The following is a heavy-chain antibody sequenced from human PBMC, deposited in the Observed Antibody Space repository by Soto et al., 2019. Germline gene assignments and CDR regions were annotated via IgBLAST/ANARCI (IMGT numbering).Heavy chain of an antibody. CDR2: ISGSGGST. D-gene: IGHD3-10*01. Sequence: PGGSLRLSCAASGFTFSSYAMSWVRQAPGKGLEWVSAISGSGGSTYYADSVKGRFTISRDNSKNTLYLQMNSLRAEDTAVYYCVKAMVRGVIITFALDYWGQGTLVTVSS. V-gene: IGHV3-23*01. J-gene: IGHJ4*02. CDR1: GFTFSSYA. CDR3: VKAMVRGVIITFALDY.